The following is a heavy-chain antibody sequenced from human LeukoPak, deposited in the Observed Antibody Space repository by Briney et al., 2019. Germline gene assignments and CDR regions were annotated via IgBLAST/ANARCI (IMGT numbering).Heavy chain of an antibody. Sequence: PSETPSLTCAVYGGSFSGYYWSWIRQPPGKGLEWIGEINHSGSTNYNPSLKSRVTISVDTSKNQFSLKLSSVTAADTAVYYCARGGRLGTLVYWGQGTLVTVSS. V-gene: IGHV4-34*01. J-gene: IGHJ4*02. D-gene: IGHD1-7*01. CDR1: GGSFSGYY. CDR3: ARGGRLGTLVY. CDR2: INHSGST.